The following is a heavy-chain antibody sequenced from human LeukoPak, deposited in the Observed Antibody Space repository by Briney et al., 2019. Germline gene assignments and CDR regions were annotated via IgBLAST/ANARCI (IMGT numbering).Heavy chain of an antibody. CDR3: AGGFYGDIVVVPAAIAFDY. CDR2: IYYSGST. Sequence: TLSLTCTVSGGSISSGDYYWSWIRQPPGKGLEWIGYIYYSGSTYYNPSLKSRVTISVDTSKNQFSLKLSSVTAADTAVYYCAGGFYGDIVVVPAAIAFDYWGQGTLVTVSS. CDR1: GGSISSGDYY. D-gene: IGHD2-2*01. J-gene: IGHJ4*02. V-gene: IGHV4-30-4*08.